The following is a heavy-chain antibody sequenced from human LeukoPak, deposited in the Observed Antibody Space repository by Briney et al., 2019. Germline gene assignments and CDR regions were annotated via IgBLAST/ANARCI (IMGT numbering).Heavy chain of an antibody. Sequence: ASVKVSCKASGYTFTSYVINWVRQATGQGLEWMGWMNPNSGNTGYAQKFQGRVTMTRNTSISTAYMELSSLRSEDTAVYYCARGTVRGGRNWFDPWGQGTLVTVSS. V-gene: IGHV1-8*02. CDR1: GYTFTSYV. CDR3: ARGTVRGGRNWFDP. D-gene: IGHD3-10*01. J-gene: IGHJ5*02. CDR2: MNPNSGNT.